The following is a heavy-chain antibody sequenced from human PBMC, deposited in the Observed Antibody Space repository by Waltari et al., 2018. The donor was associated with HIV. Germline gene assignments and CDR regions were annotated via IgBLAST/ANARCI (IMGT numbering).Heavy chain of an antibody. Sequence: QVTLRESGPELVKPTQTLTLTCPFSGFSLSTSGLCVSWIRQPPGKALEWLARIDWYDDKDYSTSLKTRLTISKDTSKNQVVLTMTNMDPVDTATYYCARIRVVDYYYGMDVWGQGTTVTVSS. CDR3: ARIRVVDYYYGMDV. V-gene: IGHV2-70*15. CDR2: IDWYDDK. J-gene: IGHJ6*02. CDR1: GFSLSTSGLC. D-gene: IGHD3-3*01.